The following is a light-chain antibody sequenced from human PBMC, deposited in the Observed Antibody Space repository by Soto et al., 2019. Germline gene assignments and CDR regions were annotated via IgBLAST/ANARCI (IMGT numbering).Light chain of an antibody. CDR3: QQYIRWPLT. CDR1: HSVSSN. V-gene: IGKV3-15*01. Sequence: EIVITQSPATLSVSPGERATLSCRASHSVSSNLAWYQQKPGQAPSLLIYGASTRATGTPARFSGSGSGTEFTLTISSLQSEDFAVYYCQQYIRWPLTFGGGTKVDIK. CDR2: GAS. J-gene: IGKJ4*01.